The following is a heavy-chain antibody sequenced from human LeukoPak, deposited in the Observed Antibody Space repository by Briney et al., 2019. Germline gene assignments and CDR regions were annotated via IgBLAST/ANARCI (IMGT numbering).Heavy chain of an antibody. D-gene: IGHD5-12*01. CDR2: IGGSGLTA. J-gene: IGHJ4*02. Sequence: GGSLRLSCAASGFTFSSYAMRWVRQSPGKGLDWVSLIGGSGLTAYYADSVKGRFTISRDNSKNTLYLQMNSLRAEDTAVYYCARGYESGEWGQGTLVTVSS. CDR1: GFTFSSYA. V-gene: IGHV3-23*01. CDR3: ARGYESGE.